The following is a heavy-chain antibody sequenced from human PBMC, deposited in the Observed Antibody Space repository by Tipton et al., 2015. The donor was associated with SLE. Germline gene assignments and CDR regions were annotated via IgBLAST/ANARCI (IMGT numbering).Heavy chain of an antibody. V-gene: IGHV1-2*06. J-gene: IGHJ4*02. D-gene: IGHD3-22*01. CDR2: INPNSGGT. CDR1: GYTFTGYY. CDR3: ARDLRGYDSSGYEDY. Sequence: QSGPEVKKPGASVKVSCKASGYTFTGYYMHWVRQAPGQGLEWMGRINPNSGGTNYAQKFQGRVTMTRDTSISTAYMGLSRLRSDDTAVYYCARDLRGYDSSGYEDYWGQGTLVTVSS.